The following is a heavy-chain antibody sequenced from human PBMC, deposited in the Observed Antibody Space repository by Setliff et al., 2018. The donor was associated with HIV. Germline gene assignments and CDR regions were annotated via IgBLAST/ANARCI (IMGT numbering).Heavy chain of an antibody. CDR1: GYTFTSYA. CDR3: AREYHTAAAGTRVANYFDY. D-gene: IGHD6-13*01. Sequence: ASVKVSCKASGYTFTSYAMHWVRQAPGQRPEWMGCINGSSGRTEYSQKFQSRVTMTRDTSTSTVFMELSSLRSEDTAMYYCAREYHTAAAGTRVANYFDYWGQGTVVTVSS. V-gene: IGHV1-3*01. J-gene: IGHJ4*02. CDR2: INGSSGRT.